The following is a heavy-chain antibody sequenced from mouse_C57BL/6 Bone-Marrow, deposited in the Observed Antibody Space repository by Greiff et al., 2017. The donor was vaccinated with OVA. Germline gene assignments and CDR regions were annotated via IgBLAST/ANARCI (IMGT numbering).Heavy chain of an antibody. Sequence: EVQLQQSGGGLVKPGGSLKLSCAASGFTFSSYTMSWVRQTPEKRLEWVATISGGGGNTYYPDSVKGRFTISRDNAKNTLYLQMSSLRSEDTALYYCARQILPYYYGSSYWFAYWGQGTLVTVSA. J-gene: IGHJ3*01. CDR2: ISGGGGNT. CDR1: GFTFSSYT. V-gene: IGHV5-9*01. D-gene: IGHD1-1*01. CDR3: ARQILPYYYGSSYWFAY.